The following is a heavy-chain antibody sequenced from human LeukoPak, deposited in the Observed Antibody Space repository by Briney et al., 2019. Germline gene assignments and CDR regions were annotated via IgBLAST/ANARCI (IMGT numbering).Heavy chain of an antibody. V-gene: IGHV3-66*01. CDR1: GFSISSIY. J-gene: IGHJ4*02. Sequence: PGGSLRLSCAASGFSISSIYMNWVRQVPGKGLEWVSVIYSGGSTYYADSVKGRFTISRDNSKNTLYLQVNSLRAEDTAVYYCARTLLSGYDYWGQGTLVTVSS. D-gene: IGHD3-22*01. CDR2: IYSGGST. CDR3: ARTLLSGYDY.